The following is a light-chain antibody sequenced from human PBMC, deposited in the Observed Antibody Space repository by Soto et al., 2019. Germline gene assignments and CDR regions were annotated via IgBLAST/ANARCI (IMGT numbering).Light chain of an antibody. V-gene: IGLV2-23*02. J-gene: IGLJ7*01. CDR2: EVS. CDR1: SSDVGSYNL. CDR3: CSYAGTSTHTV. Sequence: ALTQPASVSGSPGQSITISCTGTSSDVGSYNLVSWYQQHPGKAPKLMISEVSKRPSGISDRFSGSKSGSTASLTISGLQAEDEADYYCCSYAGTSTHTVFGGGTQLTVL.